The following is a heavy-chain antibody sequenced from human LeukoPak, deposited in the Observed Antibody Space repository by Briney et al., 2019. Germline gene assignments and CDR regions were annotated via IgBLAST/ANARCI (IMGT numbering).Heavy chain of an antibody. D-gene: IGHD1-20*01. V-gene: IGHV3-21*05. CDR3: ARDYKWAFDY. J-gene: IGHJ4*02. Sequence: GGSLKLSCKTSGFTFTDYSMNWVRQAPGRGPEWISYIGLGSGFVSYSDSVKGRFTISRDTARNSVDLHMSSLRAEDTAVYFCARDYKWAFDYWGQGALVTVSS. CDR2: IGLGSGFV. CDR1: GFTFTDYS.